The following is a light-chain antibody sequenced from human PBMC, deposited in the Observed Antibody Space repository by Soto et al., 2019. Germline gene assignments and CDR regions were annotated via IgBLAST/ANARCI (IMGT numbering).Light chain of an antibody. CDR3: QQFHTFTVT. V-gene: IGKV1-5*01. CDR2: DAS. J-gene: IGKJ5*01. CDR1: QSISSW. Sequence: KTVSASTMITSILYTVTITDLASQSISSWLAWYQQKPGKAPKLLIYDASSLESGAPSRFSGSESGTDFTLTISSLQAEDFATYYCQQFHTFTVTFGERTRLDIK.